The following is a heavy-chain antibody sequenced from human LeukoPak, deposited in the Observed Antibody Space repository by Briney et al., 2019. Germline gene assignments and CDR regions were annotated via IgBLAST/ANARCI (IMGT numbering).Heavy chain of an antibody. V-gene: IGHV4-31*03. J-gene: IGHJ3*02. CDR1: GGAISSGGYY. CDR2: IYYSGST. CDR3: ARGGTIYDSILEDAFDI. Sequence: PSETLSLTCTVSGGAISSGGYYWSWIRQHPGKGLEWIGYIYYSGSTYYNPSLKSRVTISVDTSKNQFSLKLSSVTAADTAVYYCARGGTIYDSILEDAFDIWGQGTMVTVSS. D-gene: IGHD3-22*01.